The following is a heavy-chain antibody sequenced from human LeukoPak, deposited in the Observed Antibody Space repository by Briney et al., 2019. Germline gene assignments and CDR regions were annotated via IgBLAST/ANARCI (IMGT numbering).Heavy chain of an antibody. J-gene: IGHJ4*02. V-gene: IGHV1-69*06. CDR2: IIPIFGTT. CDR1: GGTFNSYA. Sequence: GASVKVSCKASGGTFNSYAISWVRQAPGQGLEWMGGIIPIFGTTNYARKFRGRVTLTADKSTRTAYMELSSLRAEDTAVYYCARRFDCWGQGTLVTVSS. CDR3: ARRFDC.